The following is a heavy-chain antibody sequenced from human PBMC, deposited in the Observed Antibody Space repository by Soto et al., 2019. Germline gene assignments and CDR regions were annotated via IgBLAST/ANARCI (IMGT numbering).Heavy chain of an antibody. V-gene: IGHV4-61*01. D-gene: IGHD5-18*01. J-gene: IGHJ4*02. CDR2: GSYSGTT. Sequence: QVQLQESGPGLVKPSETLSLTCTVSGVSVNSGSFYWAWIRQPPGKGLEWIGFGSYSGTTNYKPSLKSRVTISVDTSRSQISLKVTSLTAADTAVYYCARGATVTQYDYWGQGTLVNVSS. CDR3: ARGATVTQYDY. CDR1: GVSVNSGSFY.